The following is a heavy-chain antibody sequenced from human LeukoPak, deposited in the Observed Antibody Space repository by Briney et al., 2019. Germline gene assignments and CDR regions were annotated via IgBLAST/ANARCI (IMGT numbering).Heavy chain of an antibody. V-gene: IGHV4-34*01. CDR2: INHSGST. J-gene: IGHJ6*02. D-gene: IGHD3-10*01. CDR1: GGSFSGYY. CDR3: ARGGPIIALDYYYYGMDV. Sequence: PSETLSLTCAVYGGSFSGYYWSWIRQPPGKGLEWIGEINHSGSTNYNPSLKSRVTISVDTSKNQFSLKLSSVTAADTAVYYCARGGPIIALDYYYYGMDVWGQGTTVTVSS.